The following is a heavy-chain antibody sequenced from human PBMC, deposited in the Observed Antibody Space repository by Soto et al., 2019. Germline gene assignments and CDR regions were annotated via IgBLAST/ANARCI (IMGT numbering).Heavy chain of an antibody. CDR2: GFWTGFT. D-gene: IGHD1-20*01. J-gene: IGHJ4*02. CDR3: ATSQTGYNWNYFDP. Sequence: SETRSLTCAVAGGSISGRYYYWSWLRQSPGKGPGWMGSGFWTGFTSYNPSLERRVSVSVDTSKNQFSLKVRGVSAAATPVYYCATSQTGYNWNYFDPWGQGALVTVSS. CDR1: GGSISGRYYY. V-gene: IGHV4-39*01.